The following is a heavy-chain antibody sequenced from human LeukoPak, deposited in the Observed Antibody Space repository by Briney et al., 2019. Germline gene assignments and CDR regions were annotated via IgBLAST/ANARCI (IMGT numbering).Heavy chain of an antibody. V-gene: IGHV4-39*01. D-gene: IGHD3-10*01. CDR1: GGSISSSSYY. Sequence: SETLSLTCTVSGGSISSSSYYWGWIRQPPVKGLEWIGSIYYSGSTYYNPSLKSRVTISVDTSKNQFSLKLSSVTAADTAVYYCARRRITMVRGVYAFDIWGQGTMVTVSS. CDR3: ARRRITMVRGVYAFDI. CDR2: IYYSGST. J-gene: IGHJ3*02.